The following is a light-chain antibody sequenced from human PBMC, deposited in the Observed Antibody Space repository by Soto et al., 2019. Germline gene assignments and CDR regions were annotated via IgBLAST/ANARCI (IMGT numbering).Light chain of an antibody. CDR2: DVS. Sequence: QSALTQPRSVSGSPGQSVTISCTGTSTNVGSYNFVSWYQQHPGKAPKFMIYDVSRRPSGVPDRFSGSRSGNTASLTISGLQAEDEADYYCCSYAGSYTLIFGGGTKVTVL. J-gene: IGLJ2*01. CDR3: CSYAGSYTLI. V-gene: IGLV2-11*01. CDR1: STNVGSYNF.